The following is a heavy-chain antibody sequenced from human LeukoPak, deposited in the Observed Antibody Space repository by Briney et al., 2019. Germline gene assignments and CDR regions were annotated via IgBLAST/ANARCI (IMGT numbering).Heavy chain of an antibody. V-gene: IGHV4-39*01. D-gene: IGHD4-17*01. Sequence: SETLSLTCTVSGGSISSSSYYWGWIRQPPGKGLEWIGSIYYNGSTYYNPSLKSRFTISVDTSKNQFSLKLSSVTAADTAVYYCARPTTVTTVVPAGDWYFDLWGRGTLVTVSS. CDR2: IYYNGST. CDR1: GGSISSSSYY. CDR3: ARPTTVTTVVPAGDWYFDL. J-gene: IGHJ2*01.